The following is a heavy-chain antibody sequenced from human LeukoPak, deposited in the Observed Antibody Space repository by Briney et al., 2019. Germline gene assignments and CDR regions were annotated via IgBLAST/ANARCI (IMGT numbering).Heavy chain of an antibody. CDR3: ARVVNTRGGSCDY. CDR1: GGSISSSSYY. CDR2: IYYSGST. D-gene: IGHD2-15*01. V-gene: IGHV4-39*07. J-gene: IGHJ4*02. Sequence: SETLSLTCTVSGGSISSSSYYWGWIRQPPGKGLEWIGSIYYSGSTYYNPSLKSRVTISVDTSKNQFSLKLSSVTAADTAVYYCARVVNTRGGSCDYWGQGTLVTVSS.